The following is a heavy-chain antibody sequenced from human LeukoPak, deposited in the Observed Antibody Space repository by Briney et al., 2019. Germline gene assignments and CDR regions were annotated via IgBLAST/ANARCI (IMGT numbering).Heavy chain of an antibody. Sequence: GGSLTLSCAASGFSVSRNYMSWVRPAPGKGLEWVSGIYIGGSTDYADSVKGRFTISRDNSKNTLYLQMNSLRAEDSAVYYCATSFGRGAFDIWGQGTMVTVS. J-gene: IGHJ3*02. CDR1: GFSVSRNY. CDR3: ATSFGRGAFDI. CDR2: IYIGGST. D-gene: IGHD1-14*01. V-gene: IGHV3-66*01.